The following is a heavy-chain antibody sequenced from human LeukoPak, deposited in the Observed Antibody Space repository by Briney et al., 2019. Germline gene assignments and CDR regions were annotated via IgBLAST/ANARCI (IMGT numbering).Heavy chain of an antibody. CDR1: GFTFSSYW. J-gene: IGHJ4*02. CDR3: ARGGYSYGYYDY. D-gene: IGHD5-18*01. CDR2: IYSGGST. V-gene: IGHV3-53*01. Sequence: PGGSLRLSCAASGFTFSSYWMSWVRQAPGKGLEWVSVIYSGGSTYYADSVKGRFTISRDNSKNTLYLQMNSLRAEDTAVYYCARGGYSYGYYDYWGQGTLVTVSS.